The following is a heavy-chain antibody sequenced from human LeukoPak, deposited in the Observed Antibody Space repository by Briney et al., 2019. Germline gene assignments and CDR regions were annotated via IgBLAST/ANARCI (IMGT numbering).Heavy chain of an antibody. CDR1: GGSISSSSYY. D-gene: IGHD2-15*01. V-gene: IGHV4-39*01. CDR3: ARRTPPFIVVRDYYYMDV. J-gene: IGHJ6*03. CDR2: IYYSGST. Sequence: PSETLSLTCTVSGGSISSSSYYWGWIRQPPGKGLEWIGSIYYSGSTYYNPSLKSRVTISVDTSKNQFSLKLSSVTAADTAVYYCARRTPPFIVVRDYYYMDVWGKGTTVTVSS.